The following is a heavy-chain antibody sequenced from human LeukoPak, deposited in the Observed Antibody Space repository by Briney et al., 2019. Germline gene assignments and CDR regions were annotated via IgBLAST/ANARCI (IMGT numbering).Heavy chain of an antibody. CDR1: GYTFTTSD. V-gene: IGHV1-2*02. J-gene: IGHJ4*02. CDR3: ARGGGSSSSWYENY. CDR2: IDPNSGGT. D-gene: IGHD6-13*01. Sequence: GASVKVSCKASGYTFTTSDIHWVRQAPGQGLEWMGWIDPNSGGTNYAQKFQGRVTMTRDTSISTAYMEVTLRSDDTAVYYCARGGGSSSSWYENYWGQGTLVTVSS.